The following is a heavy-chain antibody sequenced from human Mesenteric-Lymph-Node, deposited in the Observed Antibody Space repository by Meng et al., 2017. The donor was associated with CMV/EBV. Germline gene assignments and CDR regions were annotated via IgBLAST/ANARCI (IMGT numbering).Heavy chain of an antibody. V-gene: IGHV3-66*01. Sequence: GESLKISCVASGFTLSTYAMSWVRQAPGKGLEWVSIIYIGGNTYYTDSVKGRFTISRDNAENSLYLLMNSLRAEDTAVYYCATEARLVTDLDYWGQGTLVTVSS. J-gene: IGHJ4*02. CDR2: IYIGGNT. CDR3: ATEARLVTDLDY. D-gene: IGHD3-9*01. CDR1: GFTLSTYA.